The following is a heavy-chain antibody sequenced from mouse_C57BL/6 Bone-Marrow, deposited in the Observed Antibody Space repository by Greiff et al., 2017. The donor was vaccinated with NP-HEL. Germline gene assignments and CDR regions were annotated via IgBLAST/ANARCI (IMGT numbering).Heavy chain of an antibody. CDR2: IDPSDSYT. CDR3: ARWRGDVGCAY. J-gene: IGHJ3*01. CDR1: GYTFTSYW. D-gene: IGHD3-3*01. V-gene: IGHV1-69*01. Sequence: QVQLQQPGAELVMPGASVKLSCKASGYTFTSYWMHWVKQRPGQGLEWIGKIDPSDSYTNYNQKFKGKSTLTVDKSSSTAYMQLSSLTSEDSAVYYCARWRGDVGCAYWGQGTLVTVSA.